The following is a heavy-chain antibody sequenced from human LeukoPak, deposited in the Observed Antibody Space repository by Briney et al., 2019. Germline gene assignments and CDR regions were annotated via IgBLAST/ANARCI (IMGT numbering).Heavy chain of an antibody. Sequence: PSETLSLTCTVSGYSISSGYYWGWIRQPPGEGLEWIGSIYHSGSTYYNPSLKSRVTISVDTSKNQFSLKLSSVTAADTAVYYCARVRRVVPAAAPFDYWGQGTLVTVSS. J-gene: IGHJ4*02. CDR2: IYHSGST. CDR1: GYSISSGYY. V-gene: IGHV4-38-2*02. D-gene: IGHD2-2*01. CDR3: ARVRRVVPAAAPFDY.